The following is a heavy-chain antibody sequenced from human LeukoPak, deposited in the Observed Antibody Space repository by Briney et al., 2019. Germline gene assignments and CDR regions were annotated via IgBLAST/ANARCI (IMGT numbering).Heavy chain of an antibody. D-gene: IGHD3-10*01. CDR1: GGSISSGGYY. Sequence: PSQTLSLTCTVSGGSISSGGYYWSWLRQHPGKGLEWIGYIYYSGSSYYNPSLKSRVTISVDTSKNQFSLKLSSVTAADTAVYYCARAYLNYYGSGSYVWFDPWGQGTLVTVSS. CDR2: IYYSGSS. V-gene: IGHV4-31*03. J-gene: IGHJ5*02. CDR3: ARAYLNYYGSGSYVWFDP.